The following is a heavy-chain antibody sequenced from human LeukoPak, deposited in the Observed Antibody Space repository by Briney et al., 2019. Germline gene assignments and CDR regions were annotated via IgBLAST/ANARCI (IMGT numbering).Heavy chain of an antibody. V-gene: IGHV4-4*07. D-gene: IGHD1-26*01. CDR1: GASISSFY. CDR3: VTARSGSYDY. CDR2: IYTSGGT. J-gene: IGHJ4*02. Sequence: SETLSLTCTVSGASISSFYWSWIRQPAGKGLEWIGRIYTSGGTNYNPSLKSRVTMSIDTSKNQFSLKLYSVTAADTAVYHCVTARSGSYDYWGQGILVTVSS.